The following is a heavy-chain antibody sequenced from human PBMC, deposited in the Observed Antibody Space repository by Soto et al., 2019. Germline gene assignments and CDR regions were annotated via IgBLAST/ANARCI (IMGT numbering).Heavy chain of an antibody. J-gene: IGHJ4*02. D-gene: IGHD6-6*01. Sequence: GESLKISCKGSGYSFTNYWIGWVRQMPGEGLEWMGMIYPGDSDTRYSPSFQGQVTISADKSISTAYLQWSSLKASDTAMYYCAAYSGSPGRHFDYWGQGTLVTVSS. CDR2: IYPGDSDT. CDR1: GYSFTNYW. CDR3: AAYSGSPGRHFDY. V-gene: IGHV5-51*01.